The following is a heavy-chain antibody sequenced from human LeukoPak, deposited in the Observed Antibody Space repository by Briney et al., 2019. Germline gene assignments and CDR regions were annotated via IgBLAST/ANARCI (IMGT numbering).Heavy chain of an antibody. V-gene: IGHV3-53*05. CDR1: GFTVSSNP. CDR3: AKWSHIVGAKGGAFDI. Sequence: GGSLRLSCAASGFTVSSNPMSWVRQAAGKGLEWVSIIYSGGDTYYADSVKGRFIISRDNAKNSLYLQMNSLRAEDTALYYCAKWSHIVGAKGGAFDIWGQGTMVTVSS. D-gene: IGHD1-26*01. CDR2: IYSGGDT. J-gene: IGHJ3*02.